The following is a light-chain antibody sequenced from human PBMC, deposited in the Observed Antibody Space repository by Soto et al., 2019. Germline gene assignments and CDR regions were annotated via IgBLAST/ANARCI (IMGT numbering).Light chain of an antibody. Sequence: EIVMTQSPATLSVSPGERATLSCRSSQSVSSRLAWYQQKPGQAPRLLISGASSRATGIPDRFSGSGSGTDFTLTISRLEPEDFALYYCQHYVGGSSITFGQGTRLEIK. CDR2: GAS. CDR3: QHYVGGSSIT. J-gene: IGKJ5*01. CDR1: QSVSSR. V-gene: IGKV3-20*01.